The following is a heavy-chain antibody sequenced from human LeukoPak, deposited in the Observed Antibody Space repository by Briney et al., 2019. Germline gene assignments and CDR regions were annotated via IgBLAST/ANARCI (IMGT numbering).Heavy chain of an antibody. CDR2: ITGTSSTI. V-gene: IGHV3-48*02. D-gene: IGHD6-19*01. J-gene: IGHJ4*02. CDR1: GFSFSTYT. Sequence: GGSLRLSCAASGFSFSTYTMNWVRQAPGKGLEWVSYITGTSSTIYYADSVKGRFTVSRDNARNSLYLQMNSLRDEDTAVYYCARVLTDSRGWYHFDYWGQGTLVPVSS. CDR3: ARVLTDSRGWYHFDY.